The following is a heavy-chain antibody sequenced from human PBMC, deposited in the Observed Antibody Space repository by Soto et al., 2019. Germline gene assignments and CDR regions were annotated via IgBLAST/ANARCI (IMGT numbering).Heavy chain of an antibody. CDR1: GGSISSGGYS. CDR3: ASSKYYYDSSGYYYVGYFDY. V-gene: IGHV4-30-2*01. CDR2: IYQSESS. J-gene: IGHJ4*02. Sequence: PSETLSLTCAVSGGSISSGGYSWSWIRQPPGKGLEWIGYIYQSESSYCNPSLKSQVTISVDRSKNQFSLKLRSVTAADTAVYYCASSKYYYDSSGYYYVGYFDYWGQGTLVTVSS. D-gene: IGHD3-22*01.